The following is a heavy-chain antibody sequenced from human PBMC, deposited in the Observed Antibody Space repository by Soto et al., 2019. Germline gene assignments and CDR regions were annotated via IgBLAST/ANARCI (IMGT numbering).Heavy chain of an antibody. D-gene: IGHD6-13*01. CDR3: AKIAAAGDAFDI. Sequence: EVQLLESGGGLVQPGGSLRLSCAASGFTFSSYAMSWVRQAPGKGLEWGSAIIGSGGSTYYADSVKGRFTISRDNSKNTLYLQMNSLRAEDTAVYYCAKIAAAGDAFDIWGQGTMVTVSS. CDR2: IIGSGGST. J-gene: IGHJ3*02. V-gene: IGHV3-23*01. CDR1: GFTFSSYA.